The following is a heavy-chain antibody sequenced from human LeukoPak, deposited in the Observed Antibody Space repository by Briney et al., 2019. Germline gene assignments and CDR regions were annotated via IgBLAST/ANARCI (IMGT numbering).Heavy chain of an antibody. CDR2: INPNSSGT. J-gene: IGHJ6*03. Sequence: GASVKVSCKASGYTFTGYYMHWVRQAPGQGLEWMGWINPNSSGTNYAQKFQGRVTMTRDTSISTAYMELSRLRSDDTAVYYCAREQAVTPPYYHMDVWGKGTTVTVSS. V-gene: IGHV1-2*02. CDR1: GYTFTGYY. CDR3: AREQAVTPPYYHMDV. D-gene: IGHD6-19*01.